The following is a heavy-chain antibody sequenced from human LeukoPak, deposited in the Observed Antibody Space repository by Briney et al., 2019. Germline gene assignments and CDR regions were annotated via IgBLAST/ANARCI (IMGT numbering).Heavy chain of an antibody. D-gene: IGHD1-26*01. J-gene: IGHJ4*02. CDR3: ARARSGSYSPPSHFDY. CDR1: GGSFSGYY. CDR2: INHSGSS. Sequence: SETLSLTCAVYGGSFSGYYWSWIRQPPGKGLECIGEINHSGSSNYNPSLKSRATISVDTSKNHFSLKLRSVTAADTAVYYCARARSGSYSPPSHFDYWGQGTLVTVSS. V-gene: IGHV4-34*01.